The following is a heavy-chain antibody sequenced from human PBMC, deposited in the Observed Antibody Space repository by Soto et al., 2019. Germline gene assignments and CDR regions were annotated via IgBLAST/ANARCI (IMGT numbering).Heavy chain of an antibody. CDR1: GFTFSDYA. Sequence: VQLVESGGGVVQPGRSLRLSCAASGFTFSDYAMHWVRQAPGKGLEWVAVVSHDGRNTHYADSVKGRFTISRDSSKYTVYLEMTSLRAEDTAVYYCATGGRQWLVTSDFNYWGQGALVTVSS. CDR2: VSHDGRNT. J-gene: IGHJ4*02. CDR3: ATGGRQWLVTSDFNY. V-gene: IGHV3-30*03. D-gene: IGHD6-19*01.